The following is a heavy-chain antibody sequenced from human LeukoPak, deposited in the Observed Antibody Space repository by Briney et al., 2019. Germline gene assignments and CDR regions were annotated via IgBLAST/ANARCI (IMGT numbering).Heavy chain of an antibody. CDR2: ISGSGGST. CDR3: SKDKGEKLAYCGGDCYADEYFQN. D-gene: IGHD2-21*02. J-gene: IGHJ1*01. Sequence: GGSLRLSCAASGFTFSSYAMSWVRQAPGKGLEWVSAISGSGGSTYYADSVKGRFTISRDNSKNTLYLQMNSLRAEDRAVFYCSKDKGEKLAYCGGDCYADEYFQNWGEGKLVTVSS. V-gene: IGHV3-23*01. CDR1: GFTFSSYA.